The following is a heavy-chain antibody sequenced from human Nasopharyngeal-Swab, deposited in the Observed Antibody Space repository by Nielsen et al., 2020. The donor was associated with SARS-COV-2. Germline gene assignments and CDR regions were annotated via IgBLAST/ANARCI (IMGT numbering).Heavy chain of an antibody. J-gene: IGHJ4*02. CDR3: AKGRGADY. CDR1: GFTFSSYA. V-gene: IGHV3-21*04. D-gene: IGHD3-10*01. Sequence: GGSLRLSCAASGFTFSSYAMSWVRQAPGKGLEWVSSISTTSNYISYGDSVKGRFTISRDNAKNSLYLQMNSLRAEDTAVYYCAKGRGADYWGQGTLVTVSS. CDR2: ISTTSNYI.